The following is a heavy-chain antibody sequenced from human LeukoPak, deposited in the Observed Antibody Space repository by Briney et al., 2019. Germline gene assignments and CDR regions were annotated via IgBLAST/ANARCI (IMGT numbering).Heavy chain of an antibody. Sequence: NPSETLSLTCTVSGGSLSSGSYYWSWIRQPPGKGLEWIGYIYYSGSTNYNPSLKSRVTISVDTSKNQFSLKLSSVTAADTAVYHCAREAMYSYGNNFDYWGQGTLVTVSS. CDR2: IYYSGST. CDR1: GGSLSSGSYY. CDR3: AREAMYSYGNNFDY. J-gene: IGHJ4*02. V-gene: IGHV4-61*01. D-gene: IGHD5-18*01.